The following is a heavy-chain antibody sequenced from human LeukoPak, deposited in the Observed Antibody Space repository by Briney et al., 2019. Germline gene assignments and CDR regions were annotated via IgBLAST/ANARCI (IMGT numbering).Heavy chain of an antibody. J-gene: IGHJ4*02. CDR3: ARDFEYSSSTGVY. Sequence: GGSLRLSCAASGFTFSKYGIHWVRQAPGKGLEWVAVIWYDGRTKYYADSVKGRFTISRGNSKNTLYLQMNSLRAEDTAVYYCARDFEYSSSTGVYWGQGTLVTVSS. CDR1: GFTFSKYG. CDR2: IWYDGRTK. D-gene: IGHD5-12*01. V-gene: IGHV3-33*01.